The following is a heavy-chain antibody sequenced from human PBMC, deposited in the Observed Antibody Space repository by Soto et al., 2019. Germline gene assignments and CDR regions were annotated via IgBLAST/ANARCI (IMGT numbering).Heavy chain of an antibody. D-gene: IGHD6-13*01. Sequence: SETLSLTCAVSGGSISSGGYSWSWIRQPPGKGLEWIGYIYHSGSTYYNPSLKSRVTISVDRSKNQFSLKLSSATAADTAVYYCARSSHKESWFDPWGQGTLVTVSS. CDR3: ARSSHKESWFDP. J-gene: IGHJ5*02. CDR2: IYHSGST. V-gene: IGHV4-30-2*01. CDR1: GGSISSGGYS.